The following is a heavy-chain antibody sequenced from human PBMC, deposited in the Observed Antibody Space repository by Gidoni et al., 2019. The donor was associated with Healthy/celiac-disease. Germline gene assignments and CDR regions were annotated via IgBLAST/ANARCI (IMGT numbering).Heavy chain of an antibody. CDR2: ISSSSSYI. CDR3: ARGGGFGELLGWFDP. V-gene: IGHV3-21*01. D-gene: IGHD3-10*01. J-gene: IGHJ5*02. Sequence: EVQLVESGGGLVKPGGSLRLSGAASGFPVPYYSMNWFRQAPGKGLEWVSSISSSSSYIYYADSMKGRFTISRDNAKNSLYLQMNSLRAEDTAVYYCARGGGFGELLGWFDPWGQGTLVTVSS. CDR1: GFPVPYYS.